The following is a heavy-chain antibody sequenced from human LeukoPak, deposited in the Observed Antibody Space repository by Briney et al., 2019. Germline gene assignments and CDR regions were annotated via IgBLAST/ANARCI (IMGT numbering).Heavy chain of an antibody. CDR1: GYTFTGYY. Sequence: GASVKVSCKASGYTFTGYYMHWVRQAPGQGLEWMGGIIPIFGTANYAQKFQGRVTITTDESTSTAYMELSSLRSEDTAVYYCARSSYYDFWSGSLYYYMDVWGKGTTVTVSS. V-gene: IGHV1-69*05. D-gene: IGHD3-3*01. CDR3: ARSSYYDFWSGSLYYYMDV. CDR2: IIPIFGTA. J-gene: IGHJ6*03.